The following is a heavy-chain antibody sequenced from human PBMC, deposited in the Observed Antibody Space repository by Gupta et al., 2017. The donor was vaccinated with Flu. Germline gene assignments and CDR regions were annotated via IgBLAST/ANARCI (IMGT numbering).Heavy chain of an antibody. CDR2: IYTSGST. CDR3: ASSITYQEALIY. J-gene: IGHJ4*02. Sequence: WIRQPAGKGLEWIGRIYTSGSTNYNPSLKSRVTMSVDTSKNQFSLKLSSVTAADTAVYYCASSITYQEALIYWGQGTLVTVSS. V-gene: IGHV4-4*07.